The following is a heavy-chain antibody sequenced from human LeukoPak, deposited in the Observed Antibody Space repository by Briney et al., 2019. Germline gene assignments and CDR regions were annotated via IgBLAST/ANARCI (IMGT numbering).Heavy chain of an antibody. D-gene: IGHD3-10*01. CDR3: ARDRITMVRGNWFDP. Sequence: ASVKVSCEASGYTFSSYGISWVRQASGQGLEWMGGIIPIFGTANYAQKFQGRVTITADESTSTAYMELSSLRSEDTAVYYCARDRITMVRGNWFDPWGQGTLVTVSS. V-gene: IGHV1-69*13. J-gene: IGHJ5*02. CDR1: GYTFSSYG. CDR2: IIPIFGTA.